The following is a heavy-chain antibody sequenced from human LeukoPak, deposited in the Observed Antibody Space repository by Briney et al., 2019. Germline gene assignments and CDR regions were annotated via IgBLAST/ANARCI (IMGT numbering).Heavy chain of an antibody. J-gene: IGHJ4*02. D-gene: IGHD6-19*01. CDR1: GFTFSSYG. Sequence: LAGGSLRLSCAASGFTFSSYGMHWVRQAPGKGLEWVAVIWYDGSNKYYADSVKGRFTISRDNSKNTLYLQMNSLRAEDTAVYYCARGWGAVAEIDYWGQGTLVTVSS. CDR3: ARGWGAVAEIDY. V-gene: IGHV3-33*01. CDR2: IWYDGSNK.